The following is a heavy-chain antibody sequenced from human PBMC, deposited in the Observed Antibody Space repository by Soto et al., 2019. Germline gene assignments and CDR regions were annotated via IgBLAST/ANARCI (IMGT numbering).Heavy chain of an antibody. V-gene: IGHV6-1*01. CDR2: TYYKSKWYN. D-gene: IGHD1-1*01. Sequence: SQTLSLTCAISGDSVSSNSAAWNWIRQTPSRGLEWLGRTYYKSKWYNNYALSVQSRITVNPDTSKNQFSLQLNSVTPEDTAVYYCARGSWDDVSGHYYMDVWGKGTTVTVS. J-gene: IGHJ6*03. CDR1: GDSVSSNSAA. CDR3: ARGSWDDVSGHYYMDV.